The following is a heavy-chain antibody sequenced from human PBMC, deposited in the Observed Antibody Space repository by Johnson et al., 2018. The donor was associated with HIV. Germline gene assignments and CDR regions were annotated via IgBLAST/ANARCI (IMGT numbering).Heavy chain of an antibody. V-gene: IGHV3-NL1*01. CDR3: AKDAAAAALRAFDN. Sequence: QVQLVESGGGVVQPGRSPRLSCAASGFTFSSYAMHWVRQAPGKGLEWVSDINWNGGSTGYADSVKGRFTISRDNAKNTLFLQMNSLRAEDTAVYYCAKDAAAAALRAFDNWGQGTMVTVSS. CDR1: GFTFSSYA. D-gene: IGHD6-13*01. J-gene: IGHJ3*02. CDR2: INWNGGST.